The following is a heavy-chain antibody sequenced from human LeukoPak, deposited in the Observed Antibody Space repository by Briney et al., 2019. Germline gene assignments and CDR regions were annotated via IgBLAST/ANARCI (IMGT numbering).Heavy chain of an antibody. Sequence: GGSLRLSCAASGFTFSSYAMSWVRQAPGKGLEWVSAISGSGGSTYYADSVKGRFTISRDNSKNTLYLQMNSLRAEDTAVYYCAKDTQYYNDSSGWFDPWGQGTLVTVSS. CDR1: GFTFSSYA. V-gene: IGHV3-23*01. CDR3: AKDTQYYNDSSGWFDP. CDR2: ISGSGGST. J-gene: IGHJ5*02. D-gene: IGHD3-22*01.